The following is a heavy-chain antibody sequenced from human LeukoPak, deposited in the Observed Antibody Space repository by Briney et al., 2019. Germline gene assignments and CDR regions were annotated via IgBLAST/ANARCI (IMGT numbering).Heavy chain of an antibody. Sequence: SETLSLTCTVSGGSISSYYWSWIRQPPGKGLEWIGYIYYSGSTNYNPSLKSRVTMSVDTSKNQFSLKLSSVTAADTAVYYCAKGYYGSGSYGWFDYWGQGTLVTVSS. V-gene: IGHV4-59*12. CDR1: GGSISSYY. CDR3: AKGYYGSGSYGWFDY. CDR2: IYYSGST. D-gene: IGHD3-10*01. J-gene: IGHJ4*02.